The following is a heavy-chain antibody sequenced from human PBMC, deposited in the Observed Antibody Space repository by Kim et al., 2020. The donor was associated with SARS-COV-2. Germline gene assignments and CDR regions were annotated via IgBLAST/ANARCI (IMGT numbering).Heavy chain of an antibody. J-gene: IGHJ6*03. CDR2: ISSSGSFM. CDR1: GFMFSGYT. V-gene: IGHV3-21*01. Sequence: GESLKISRAASGFMFSGYTMNWVRQAPGKGLEWVSSISSSGSFMHYADSVKGRFTISRDNTKRSLSLQMNSLRAEDTSVYYCARVSWGTSWAKFNYHYMD. CDR3: ARVSWGTSWAKFNYHYMD. D-gene: IGHD6-13*01.